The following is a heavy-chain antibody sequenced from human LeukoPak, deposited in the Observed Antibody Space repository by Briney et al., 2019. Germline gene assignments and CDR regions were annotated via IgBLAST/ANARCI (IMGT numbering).Heavy chain of an antibody. J-gene: IGHJ4*02. CDR1: GGTFSSYA. V-gene: IGHV1-2*04. Sequence: ASVKVSCKASGGTFSSYAISWVRQAPGQGLEWMGWINPNSGGTNYAQKFQGWVTMTRDTSISTAYMELSRLRSDDTAVYYCARATDDFSLGDYWGQGTLVTVSS. D-gene: IGHD1-1*01. CDR3: ARATDDFSLGDY. CDR2: INPNSGGT.